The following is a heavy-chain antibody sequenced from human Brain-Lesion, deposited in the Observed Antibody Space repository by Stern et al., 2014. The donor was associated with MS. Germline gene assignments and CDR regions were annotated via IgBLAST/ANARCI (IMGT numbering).Heavy chain of an antibody. J-gene: IGHJ5*02. V-gene: IGHV3-7*01. D-gene: IGHD6-13*01. CDR2: IKEDGTEK. Sequence: EVQLVESGGGLVQPGGSLRLSCAASGMTVSFSWMSWVRQAPGKGREWGANIKEDGTEKFYVDSVKGRFTISRDNSKNTLYLQMNNLRVEDTAVYYCARDTWYGGCFDPWGQGTLVTVSS. CDR1: GMTVSFSW. CDR3: ARDTWYGGCFDP.